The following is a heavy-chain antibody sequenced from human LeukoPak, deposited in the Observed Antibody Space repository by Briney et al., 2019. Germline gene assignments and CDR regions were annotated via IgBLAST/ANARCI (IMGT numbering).Heavy chain of an antibody. CDR3: ATVDYTSGWYENHDAFDI. CDR1: GYTFTGYY. V-gene: IGHV1-2*02. Sequence: ASVKVSCKASGYTFTGYYIHWVRQAPGQGLEWMGWINPNSGGTNYAQKFQGRVTVTRDTSISTAYMEVRSLRSDDTAVYHCATVDYTSGWYENHDAFDIWGQGIMVTVSS. D-gene: IGHD6-19*01. J-gene: IGHJ3*02. CDR2: INPNSGGT.